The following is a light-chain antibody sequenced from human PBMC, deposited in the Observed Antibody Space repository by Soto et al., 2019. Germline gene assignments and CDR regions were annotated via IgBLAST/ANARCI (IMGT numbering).Light chain of an antibody. V-gene: IGKV1-5*03. CDR1: QSISRQ. CDR3: LQYQSYWT. Sequence: DIQMTQSPSTLSASVGDRVSITCRARQSISRQLAWYQQKPGKAPNLLIYQASNLETGVPSRFTGSGSGTEFTLTISSLQPDDFTTYYCLQYQSYWTFGQGTKVEVK. J-gene: IGKJ1*01. CDR2: QAS.